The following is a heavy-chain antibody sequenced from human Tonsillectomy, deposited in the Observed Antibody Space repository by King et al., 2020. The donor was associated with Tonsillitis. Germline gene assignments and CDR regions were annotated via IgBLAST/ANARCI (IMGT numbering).Heavy chain of an antibody. J-gene: IGHJ4*02. D-gene: IGHD3-22*01. CDR1: GFSFSIYD. CDR2: IRNDGSNK. CDR3: AKDLSYSSGPDY. V-gene: IGHV3-30*02. Sequence: VQLVESGGGVVQPGGSLRLSCAASGFSFSIYDMSWVRQAPGKGLEWVALIRNDGSNKHYADSVKGRFTISRDNSKNTLYLQMNSLTAEDTAVYYCAKDLSYSSGPDYWGQGTLVTVSS.